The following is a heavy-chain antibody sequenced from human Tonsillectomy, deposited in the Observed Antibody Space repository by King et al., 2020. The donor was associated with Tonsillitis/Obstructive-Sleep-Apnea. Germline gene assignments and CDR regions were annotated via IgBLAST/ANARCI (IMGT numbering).Heavy chain of an antibody. D-gene: IGHD1-7*01. CDR2: INTNTLNP. CDR1: GYTFTNYA. V-gene: IGHV7-4-1*02. CDR3: ARHGLYNWNYYGGNWFDP. J-gene: IGHJ5*02. Sequence: QLVQSGSELKKPGASMKVSCKASGYTFTNYAMNWVRQAPGQRLEWMEWINTNTLNPTYAQGFTGLFVFSLETSVSTAYLQIISLKAEDTAVYYCARHGLYNWNYYGGNWFDPWGQGTLVTVSS.